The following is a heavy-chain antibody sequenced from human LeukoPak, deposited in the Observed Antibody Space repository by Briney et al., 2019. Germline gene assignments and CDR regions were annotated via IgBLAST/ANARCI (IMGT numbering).Heavy chain of an antibody. CDR3: AREAPSSGYHYYFDY. Sequence: GGSLRLSCAASGFTVSTNYMSWVRQAPGKGLEFAGVIYSGGNTHYADSVKGRFTISRDNSKSTLYLQMNSLRVEDTAVYYCAREAPSSGYHYYFDYWGQGTLVTVSS. CDR1: GFTVSTNY. J-gene: IGHJ4*02. V-gene: IGHV3-53*05. D-gene: IGHD3-22*01. CDR2: IYSGGNT.